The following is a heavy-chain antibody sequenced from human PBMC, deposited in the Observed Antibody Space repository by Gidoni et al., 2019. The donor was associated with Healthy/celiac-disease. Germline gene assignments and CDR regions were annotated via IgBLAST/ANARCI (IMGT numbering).Heavy chain of an antibody. CDR3: TTDSRKGYCSGGSCYGDY. Sequence: EVQLVESGGGLVKPGGSLRLSCEASGSTFSNAWMTGVRQAPGKARECVGRIKSKTDGGTTDYAAPVKGRFTISRDDSKNTLYLQMNSLKTEDTAVYYCTTDSRKGYCSGGSCYGDYWGQGTLVTVSS. V-gene: IGHV3-15*07. D-gene: IGHD2-15*01. J-gene: IGHJ4*02. CDR2: IKSKTDGGTT. CDR1: GSTFSNAW.